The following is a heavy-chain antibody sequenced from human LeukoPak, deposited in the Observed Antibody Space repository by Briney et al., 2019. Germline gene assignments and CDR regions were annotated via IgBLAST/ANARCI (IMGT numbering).Heavy chain of an antibody. D-gene: IGHD4-17*01. CDR1: GFTFSRYW. J-gene: IGHJ6*02. Sequence: GGSLRLSCAASGFTFSRYWMSWMRQAPGKGLEWVANIKYDGSEDYYVDSVKGRFTISRDNAKNTLYLQMNSLRAEDTAVYYCARDEDYGDSPGMDVWGQGTTVTVSS. CDR3: ARDEDYGDSPGMDV. CDR2: IKYDGSED. V-gene: IGHV3-7*01.